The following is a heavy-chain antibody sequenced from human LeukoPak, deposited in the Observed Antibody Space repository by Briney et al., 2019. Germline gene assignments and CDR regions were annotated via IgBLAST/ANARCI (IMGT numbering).Heavy chain of an antibody. CDR2: IYYSGRT. CDR1: GGSISSYY. CDR3: ARHAYYYDSSGYIHYFDY. D-gene: IGHD3-22*01. J-gene: IGHJ4*02. V-gene: IGHV4-59*08. Sequence: SETLSLTCTVSGGSISSYYWSWIRQPPGKGLEWIGYIYYSGRTNYNPSLKSRVTISVDTSKTQFSLKLSSVTAADTAVYYCARHAYYYDSSGYIHYFDYWGQGTLVTVSS.